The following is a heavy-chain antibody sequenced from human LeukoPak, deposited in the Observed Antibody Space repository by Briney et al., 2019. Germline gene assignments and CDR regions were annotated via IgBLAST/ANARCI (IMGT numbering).Heavy chain of an antibody. Sequence: PSETLSLTCAVYGGSFSGYYWSWIRQPPGKGLEWIGEINHSGSTNYNPSLKRRVTISLDMSKKQFSLRLSSVTAADTAVYYCARDLIGPYYMDVWGKGTTVTVSS. CDR3: ARDLIGPYYMDV. J-gene: IGHJ6*03. D-gene: IGHD3-22*01. CDR1: GGSFSGYY. CDR2: INHSGST. V-gene: IGHV4-34*01.